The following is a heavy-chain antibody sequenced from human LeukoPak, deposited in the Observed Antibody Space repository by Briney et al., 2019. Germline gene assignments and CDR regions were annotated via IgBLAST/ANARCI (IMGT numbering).Heavy chain of an antibody. CDR3: ARDPWRGDTAMVYPHY. V-gene: IGHV3-30-3*01. D-gene: IGHD5-18*01. Sequence: GGSLRLSCAASGFTFSRYAMHWVRQAPGKGLQWVAVISYDESNKYYADSVKGRFTISRDNSKNTLYLQMNSLRAEDTAVYYCARDPWRGDTAMVYPHYWGQGTLVTVSS. CDR2: ISYDESNK. CDR1: GFTFSRYA. J-gene: IGHJ4*02.